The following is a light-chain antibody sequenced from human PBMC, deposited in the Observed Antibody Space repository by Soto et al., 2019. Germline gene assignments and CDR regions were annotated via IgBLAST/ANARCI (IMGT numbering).Light chain of an antibody. V-gene: IGKV3-20*01. CDR3: QQYVTSFT. CDR1: QSVSSNY. J-gene: IGKJ3*01. CDR2: GAS. Sequence: EIVVTQSPGTLSLSPGERANLSCRASQSVSSNYLGWYQQKPRQAPRLLIYGASSRATGTPDRFSGSGSGTDFPLTISRLEPEDFAVYYCQQYVTSFTFGPGTKVDIK.